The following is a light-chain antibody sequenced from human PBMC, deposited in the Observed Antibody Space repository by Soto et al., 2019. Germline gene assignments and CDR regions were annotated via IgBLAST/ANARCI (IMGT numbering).Light chain of an antibody. J-gene: IGKJ1*01. CDR2: DAS. CDR1: ESVTSGH. Sequence: EIVLTQSPATLSLSPGERVTLSCGASESVTSGHLAWYQQRPGLAPRLLIYDASIRATGIPDRFSGSGSETDITLTINRLEPEDFAVYYCQQYSTSPRTFGQGTKVEIK. CDR3: QQYSTSPRT. V-gene: IGKV3D-20*01.